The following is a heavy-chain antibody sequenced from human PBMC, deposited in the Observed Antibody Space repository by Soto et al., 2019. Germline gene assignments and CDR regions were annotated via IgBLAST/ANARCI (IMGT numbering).Heavy chain of an antibody. CDR3: ARDHDIVVVPAPDAFDI. D-gene: IGHD2-2*01. V-gene: IGHV3-48*01. J-gene: IGHJ3*02. CDR1: GFAFSSYS. CDR2: ISSSGTTI. Sequence: EVQLVESGGALVQPGGSLRLSCAASGFAFSSYSTNWVRQAPGKGLEWVSYISSSGTTIYYADSVKGRFTISRDNAKDSLYLQMSSLRAEDTAVYYCARDHDIVVVPAPDAFDIWGQGTMVTVSS.